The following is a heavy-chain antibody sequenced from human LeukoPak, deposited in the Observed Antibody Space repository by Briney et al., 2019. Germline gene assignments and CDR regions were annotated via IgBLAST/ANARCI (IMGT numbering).Heavy chain of an antibody. J-gene: IGHJ4*02. Sequence: PSETLSLTCTVSGGSISSSSYYWGWIRQPPGKGLEWIGSIYYSGSTYYNPSLKSRVTISVDTSKNQFSLKLSSVTAADTAVYYCARTIDPYCFDYWGQGTLVTVSS. CDR2: IYYSGST. CDR1: GGSISSSSYY. CDR3: ARTIDPYCFDY. D-gene: IGHD2-8*02. V-gene: IGHV4-39*07.